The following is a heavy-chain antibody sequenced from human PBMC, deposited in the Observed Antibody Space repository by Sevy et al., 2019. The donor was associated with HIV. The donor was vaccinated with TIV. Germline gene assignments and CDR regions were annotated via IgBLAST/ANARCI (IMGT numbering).Heavy chain of an antibody. CDR2: ISYDGRNNK. D-gene: IGHD3-16*01. CDR1: GFTFSSYA. V-gene: IGHV3-30*04. CDR3: ARDRGEILSSAFDY. Sequence: GGSLRLSCAASGFTFSSYAMHWVRQAPGKGLEWVAVISYDGRNNKYNVDSVKGRFTISRDNSKNTVYLQMNSLRPEDTAIYYCARDRGEILSSAFDYWGQGTLVTVSS. J-gene: IGHJ4*02.